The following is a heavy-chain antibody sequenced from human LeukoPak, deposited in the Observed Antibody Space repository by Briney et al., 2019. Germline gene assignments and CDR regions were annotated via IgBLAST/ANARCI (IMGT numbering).Heavy chain of an antibody. Sequence: SETLSLTCTVSGFFSTAYYWGWIRQPPGKGLEWIASIRHDEHTYYNPSLRSQVTISVDTSKNQFSLKLRSVTAADTAVYYCARLYGNYQNYFDYWGQGTLVTVSS. CDR1: GFFSTAYY. V-gene: IGHV4-38-2*02. J-gene: IGHJ4*02. CDR3: ARLYGNYQNYFDY. CDR2: IRHDEHT. D-gene: IGHD1-7*01.